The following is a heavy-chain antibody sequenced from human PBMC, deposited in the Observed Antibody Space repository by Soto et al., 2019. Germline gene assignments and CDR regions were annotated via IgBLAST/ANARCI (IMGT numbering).Heavy chain of an antibody. CDR2: ISYDGSNK. D-gene: IGHD6-19*01. CDR1: VFTFSSYA. Sequence: SLRLSCAASVFTFSSYAIHWVRQAPGKGLEWVAVISYDGSNKYYADSVKGRFTISRDNSKNTLYLQMNSLRAEDTAVYYCARVSIAVADFDYWGQGTLVTVSS. CDR3: ARVSIAVADFDY. V-gene: IGHV3-30-3*01. J-gene: IGHJ4*02.